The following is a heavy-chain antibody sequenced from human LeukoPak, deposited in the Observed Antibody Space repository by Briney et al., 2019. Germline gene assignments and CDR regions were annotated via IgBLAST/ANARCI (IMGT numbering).Heavy chain of an antibody. CDR2: IYTSGST. D-gene: IGHD3-10*01. CDR3: ARDSPFLFRSVDYYYYMDV. Sequence: SETLSLTCTVSGGSISSYYWSWIRQPAGKGLEWIGRIYTSGSTNYNPSLKSRVTMSVDTSKNQFSLKLSSATAADTAVYYCARDSPFLFRSVDYYYYMDVWGKGTTVTVSS. J-gene: IGHJ6*03. CDR1: GGSISSYY. V-gene: IGHV4-4*07.